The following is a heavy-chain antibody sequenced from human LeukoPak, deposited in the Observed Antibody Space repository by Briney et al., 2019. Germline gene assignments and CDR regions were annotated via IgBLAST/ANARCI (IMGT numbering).Heavy chain of an antibody. V-gene: IGHV1-69*04. CDR3: AREFYGGNPRPLSFDY. CDR1: GGTFSSYA. Sequence: VASVKVSCKGSGGTFSSYAISWVRQAPGQGLEWMGRIIPILGIANYAQKFQGRVTITADKSTSTAYMELSSLRSEDTAVYYCAREFYGGNPRPLSFDYWGQGTLVTVSS. D-gene: IGHD4-23*01. J-gene: IGHJ4*02. CDR2: IIPILGIA.